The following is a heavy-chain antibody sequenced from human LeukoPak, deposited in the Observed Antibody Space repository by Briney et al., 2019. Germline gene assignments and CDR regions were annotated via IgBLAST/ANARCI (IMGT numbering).Heavy chain of an antibody. V-gene: IGHV1-8*01. Sequence: EASVKVSCKASGGTFNRYSFDWVRQATGQGLEWMGWMSPNSGDTGYARKFQGRVTMTSDSSISTAYMELSSLRSEDTAIYYCVRTPPNWGFDYWGQGTLVTVSS. J-gene: IGHJ4*02. D-gene: IGHD7-27*01. CDR1: GGTFNRYS. CDR2: MSPNSGDT. CDR3: VRTPPNWGFDY.